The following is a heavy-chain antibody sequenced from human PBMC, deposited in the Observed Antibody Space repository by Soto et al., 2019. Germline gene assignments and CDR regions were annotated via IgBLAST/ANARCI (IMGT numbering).Heavy chain of an antibody. D-gene: IGHD6-19*01. CDR2: INHSGST. Sequence: QVQLQQWGAGLLKPSETLSLTCAVYGRSFSDYYWSWIRQPPGKGLEWIGEINHSGSTNYNPSLKSRVTXXVXTXXNQFSLKLSSVTAADAAVYFCARETRAVAVAGLDYWGQGTLVTVSS. V-gene: IGHV4-34*01. CDR1: GRSFSDYY. CDR3: ARETRAVAVAGLDY. J-gene: IGHJ4*02.